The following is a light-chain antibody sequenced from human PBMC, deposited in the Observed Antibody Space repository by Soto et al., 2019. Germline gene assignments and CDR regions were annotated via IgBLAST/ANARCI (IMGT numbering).Light chain of an antibody. J-gene: IGKJ5*01. CDR1: QNVATN. V-gene: IGKV3-11*01. Sequence: VLKQSPATLSVSKGEGDTLSCRASQNVATNLAWYQQRPGQAPRPLIYGASKRAIGLPARFSGSGSGTGFTLTSSRLEPEDFAVYYCQQRSNWPIPFGQGTRLEIK. CDR3: QQRSNWPIP. CDR2: GAS.